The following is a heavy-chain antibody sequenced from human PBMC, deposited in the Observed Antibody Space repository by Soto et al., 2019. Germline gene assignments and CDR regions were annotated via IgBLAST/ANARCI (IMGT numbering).Heavy chain of an antibody. Sequence: QVQLVESGGGVVQPGRSLRLSCAASGFTLSSHGMHWVRQAPGKVLEWVAVIWYDGSKKYYVDSVKGRFTISRDNSKNTLYLQMNSLRAEDTAVYFCARDRVTYCSGGSCPDDFDIWGRGTVVNVSS. CDR1: GFTLSSHG. D-gene: IGHD2-15*01. CDR2: IWYDGSKK. J-gene: IGHJ3*02. CDR3: ARDRVTYCSGGSCPDDFDI. V-gene: IGHV3-33*01.